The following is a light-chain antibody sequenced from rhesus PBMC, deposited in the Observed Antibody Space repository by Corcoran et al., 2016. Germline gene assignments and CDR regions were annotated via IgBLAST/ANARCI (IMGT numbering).Light chain of an antibody. V-gene: IGKV3-10*01. CDR2: GAS. CDR1: QSVSSY. Sequence: QVILTQSPATLSLSPGERATLSCRASQSVSSYLAWYPQKQGQAPRHLIYGASSRATGIPDRFSGSGSGTDFTLTISSLEPEDVGVYHCYQHSSGYSFGQGTKVEIK. J-gene: IGKJ2*01. CDR3: YQHSSGYS.